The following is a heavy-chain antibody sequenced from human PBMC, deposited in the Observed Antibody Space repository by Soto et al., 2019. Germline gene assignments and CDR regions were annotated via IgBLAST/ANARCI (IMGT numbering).Heavy chain of an antibody. CDR1: GFIFTGYN. V-gene: IGHV3-21*01. CDR2: ISSGSSYI. CDR3: ARRRAAAGTLTSDY. D-gene: IGHD6-13*01. J-gene: IGHJ4*02. Sequence: TGGSLRLSCAASGFIFTGYNMNWVRQAPGKGLEWVSSISSGSSYIYYADSVKGRFTISRDNAKNSLYLQMNTLRAEDTALYYCARRRAAAGTLTSDYWGQGTRVTVSS.